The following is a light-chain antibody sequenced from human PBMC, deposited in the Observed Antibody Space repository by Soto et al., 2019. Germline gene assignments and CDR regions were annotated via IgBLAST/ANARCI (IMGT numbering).Light chain of an antibody. Sequence: NFMLTQPHSVSESPGKTVTISCTGSSGSIASNYVQWYQQRPGSAPTTVIYEDNQRPSGVPDRFSGSIDSSSNSASLTISGLKTEDEADYYGQSGWVFGGGTKVTVL. J-gene: IGLJ3*02. CDR2: EDN. CDR3: QSGWV. V-gene: IGLV6-57*02. CDR1: SGSIASNY.